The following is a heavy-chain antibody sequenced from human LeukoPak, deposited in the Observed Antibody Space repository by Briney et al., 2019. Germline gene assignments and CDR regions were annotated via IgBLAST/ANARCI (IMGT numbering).Heavy chain of an antibody. Sequence: GGSLRLSCAASGFTLSTYAMSWVRQAPGKGLERVSAISDSGDNTHYADSVKGRFTISRDSSKSTLYLQMNSLRADDTAVYYCAKVYWNNYYYDYWGQGTLVTVSS. CDR3: AKVYWNNYYYDY. V-gene: IGHV3-23*01. CDR1: GFTLSTYA. J-gene: IGHJ4*02. D-gene: IGHD1/OR15-1a*01. CDR2: ISDSGDNT.